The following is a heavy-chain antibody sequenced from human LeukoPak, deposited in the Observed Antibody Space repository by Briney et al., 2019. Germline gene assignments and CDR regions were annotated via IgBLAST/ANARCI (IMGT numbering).Heavy chain of an antibody. CDR3: ARGYYDLLTGHVVTYYFDY. J-gene: IGHJ4*02. CDR2: INAGNGKA. V-gene: IGHV1-3*01. CDR1: GYIFTNYA. D-gene: IGHD3-9*01. Sequence: ASVKVSCKASGYIFTNYAIHWVRQAPGQRLEWMGWINAGNGKANYSQKFRGRVTLTRDTSASTAYMELSSLRSADTAVYYCARGYYDLLTGHVVTYYFDYWGQGTLVTVSS.